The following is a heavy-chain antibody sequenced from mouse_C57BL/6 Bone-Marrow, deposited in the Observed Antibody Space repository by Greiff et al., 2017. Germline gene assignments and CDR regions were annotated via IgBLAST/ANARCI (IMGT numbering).Heavy chain of an antibody. CDR2: IDPETGGT. CDR3: TRRGQLRP. CDR1: GYTFTDYE. D-gene: IGHD3-2*02. V-gene: IGHV1-15*01. Sequence: VQRVESGAELVRPGASVTLSCKASGYTFTDYEMHWVKQTPVHGLEWIGAIDPETGGTAYNQKFKGKAILTADKSSSTAYMELRSLTSEDSAVYYCTRRGQLRPWGQGTTLTVSS. J-gene: IGHJ2*01.